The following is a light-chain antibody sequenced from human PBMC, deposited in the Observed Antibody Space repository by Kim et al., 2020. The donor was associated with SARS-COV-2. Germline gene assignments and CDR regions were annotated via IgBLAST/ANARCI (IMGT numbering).Light chain of an antibody. Sequence: KTVTISCTRSSGSIASSYVQWFQQRPASAPTTVIYEDYHRPSGVPDRFSGSTDRSSNSASLTISGLEFEDEADYYCQSYDNTNWVLGGGTKLTVL. J-gene: IGLJ3*02. CDR1: SGSIASSY. CDR3: QSYDNTNWV. CDR2: EDY. V-gene: IGLV6-57*03.